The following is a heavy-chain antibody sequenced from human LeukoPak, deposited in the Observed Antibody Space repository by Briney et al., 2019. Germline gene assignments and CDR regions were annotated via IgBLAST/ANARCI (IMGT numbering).Heavy chain of an antibody. J-gene: IGHJ6*03. D-gene: IGHD6-13*01. CDR3: AREGGYSSSWYPDGWDYYYMDV. CDR2: ISAYNGNT. CDR1: GYTFTSYG. V-gene: IGHV1-18*01. Sequence: ASVKVSCKASGYTFTSYGISWVRQAPGQGLEWMGWISAYNGNTNYAQKFQGRVTITTDESTSTAYMELSSLRSEDTAVYYCAREGGYSSSWYPDGWDYYYMDVWGKGTTVTVSS.